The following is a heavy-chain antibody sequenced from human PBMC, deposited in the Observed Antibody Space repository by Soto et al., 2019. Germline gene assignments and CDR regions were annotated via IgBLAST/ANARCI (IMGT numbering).Heavy chain of an antibody. V-gene: IGHV1-2*04. CDR3: ARATDIVATNFDY. J-gene: IGHJ4*02. D-gene: IGHD5-12*01. CDR1: GYTFTGYY. Sequence: QVQLVQSGAEVKKPGASVKVSCKASGYTFTGYYMHWVRQAPGQGLEWMGWINPNSGGTNYAQQFQGWVTMTRDTSISTAYMELSRLRSDDTAVYYCARATDIVATNFDYWGQGTLVTVSS. CDR2: INPNSGGT.